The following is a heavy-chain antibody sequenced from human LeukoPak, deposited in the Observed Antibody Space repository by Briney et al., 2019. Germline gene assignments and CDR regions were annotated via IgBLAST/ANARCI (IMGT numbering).Heavy chain of an antibody. V-gene: IGHV3-9*03. J-gene: IGHJ1*01. Sequence: GGSLRLSCAASGFTFDDYAMHWVRQAPGKGLEWVSGISWNSGSIGYADSVKGRFTISRDNAKNSLYLQMNSLRAEDMALYYCAKGGSYSGYFQHWGQGTLVTVSS. D-gene: IGHD1-26*01. CDR3: AKGGSYSGYFQH. CDR2: ISWNSGSI. CDR1: GFTFDDYA.